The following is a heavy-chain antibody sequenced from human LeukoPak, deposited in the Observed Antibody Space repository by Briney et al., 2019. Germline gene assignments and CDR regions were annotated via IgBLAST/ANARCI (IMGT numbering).Heavy chain of an antibody. CDR3: ARVPTSAGYDGDYADY. D-gene: IGHD3-16*01. CDR1: GGSISSYY. J-gene: IGHJ4*02. Sequence: PSETLSLTCTVSGGSISSYYWSWIRQPPGKGLEWIGYIYYSGSTNYNPSLKSRVTISVDTSKNQFSLKLSSVTAADTAVCYCARVPTSAGYDGDYADYWGQGTLVTVSS. CDR2: IYYSGST. V-gene: IGHV4-59*01.